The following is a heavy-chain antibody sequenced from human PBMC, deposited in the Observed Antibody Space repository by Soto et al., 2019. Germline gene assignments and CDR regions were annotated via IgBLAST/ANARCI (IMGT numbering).Heavy chain of an antibody. CDR2: IIPIFGTA. Sequence: QVQLVQSGAEVKKPGSSVKVSCKASGGTFSSYAISWVRQAPGQGLEWMGGIIPIFGTANYAQKFQGRVTVTADKSTSTAYMELSSLRSEDTGVYYCASSRGGWDKGRFDYWGQGTLVTVSS. V-gene: IGHV1-69*06. CDR1: GGTFSSYA. CDR3: ASSRGGWDKGRFDY. D-gene: IGHD1-26*01. J-gene: IGHJ4*02.